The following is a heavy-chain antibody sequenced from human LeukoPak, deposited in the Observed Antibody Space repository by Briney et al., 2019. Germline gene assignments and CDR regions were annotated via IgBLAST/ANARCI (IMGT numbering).Heavy chain of an antibody. CDR1: AGSISSSNYY. Sequence: SETLSLTCTVSAGSISSSNYYWGWIRQPPGKGLEWIGSIYYSGRTYYNPSLKSRVTMSVDTSKNQLSLKVISVSAADTAVYYCARGVIAAGGNDFDYWGQGTLVTVSS. CDR2: IYYSGRT. D-gene: IGHD6-13*01. CDR3: ARGVIAAGGNDFDY. V-gene: IGHV4-39*07. J-gene: IGHJ4*02.